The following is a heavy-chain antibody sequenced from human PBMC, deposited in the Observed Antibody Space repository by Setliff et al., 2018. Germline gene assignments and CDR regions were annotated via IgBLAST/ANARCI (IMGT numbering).Heavy chain of an antibody. CDR2: IQKSGST. Sequence: SETLSLTCSVSGDSISSYYWGWIRQPPGKGLEWIGYIQKSGSTKYNPSLGSRITMSVDMSKNQFSLKLTSVTAADTAVYYCARAPDSGTYYNLYPYYNDVWGKGTTVTVSS. V-gene: IGHV4-59*08. CDR1: GDSISSYY. D-gene: IGHD1-26*01. CDR3: ARAPDSGTYYNLYPYYNDV. J-gene: IGHJ6*03.